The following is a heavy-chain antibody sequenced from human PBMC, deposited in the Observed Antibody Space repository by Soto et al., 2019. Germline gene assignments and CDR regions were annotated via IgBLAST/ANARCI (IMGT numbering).Heavy chain of an antibody. CDR2: IKQDGSEK. Sequence: GGSLRLSCAASEFIFSNYWMTWVRQAPGKGLEWVASIKQDGSEKYYVDSVKGRFTISRDNAKNSLFLQVNSLRVEDAALYFCARDKRDSRNSGSDNWGQGTLVNVSS. CDR1: EFIFSNYW. V-gene: IGHV3-7*01. J-gene: IGHJ4*02. D-gene: IGHD3-22*01. CDR3: ARDKRDSRNSGSDN.